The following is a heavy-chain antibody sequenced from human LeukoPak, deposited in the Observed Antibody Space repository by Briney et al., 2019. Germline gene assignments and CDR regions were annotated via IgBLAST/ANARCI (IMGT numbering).Heavy chain of an antibody. Sequence: GRSLRLSCAASGFTFSGYGMHWVRQAPGKGLEWVAFIRYDGSNKYYADSVKGRFTISRDNSKNTLYLQMNSLRAEDTAVYYCAKGPLIEVAGTTWDYWGQGTLVTVSS. CDR3: AKGPLIEVAGTTWDY. J-gene: IGHJ4*02. V-gene: IGHV3-30*02. CDR1: GFTFSGYG. CDR2: IRYDGSNK. D-gene: IGHD6-19*01.